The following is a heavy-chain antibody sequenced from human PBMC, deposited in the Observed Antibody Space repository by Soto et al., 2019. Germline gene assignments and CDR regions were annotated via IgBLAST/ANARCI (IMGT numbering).Heavy chain of an antibody. V-gene: IGHV1-2*02. D-gene: IGHD3-22*01. CDR3: ARDWYYFDSSGYSKPVYYYYYGLDV. CDR1: GYTFTDYY. CDR2: INPNTGGI. J-gene: IGHJ6*02. Sequence: QVHLVQSGAEVKKPGASVKVSCKASGYTFTDYYMHWVRQAPGQGLEWMGWINPNTGGIKYAQKFQGRVTMTRDTSISTAYMELSSLRSDDTAVYYCARDWYYFDSSGYSKPVYYYYYGLDVWGQGTTVTVSS.